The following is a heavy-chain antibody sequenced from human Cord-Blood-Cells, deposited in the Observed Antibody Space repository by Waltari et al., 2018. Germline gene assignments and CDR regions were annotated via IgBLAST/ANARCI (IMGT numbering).Heavy chain of an antibody. D-gene: IGHD2-8*02. J-gene: IGHJ4*02. CDR1: GGTLSRYA. CDR2: ADPNFGTA. V-gene: IGHV1-69*06. CDR3: AGGSETGGVCYY. Sequence: AQLGQSGGDVRKPGPSVKVSCQACGGTLSRYATGWVRQAPGQELEWIGVADPNFGTANYAQKFQGTITIASDKSPSTAYMELSSLRSEDTSVYYCAGGSETGGVCYYWGQGTLVTVSS.